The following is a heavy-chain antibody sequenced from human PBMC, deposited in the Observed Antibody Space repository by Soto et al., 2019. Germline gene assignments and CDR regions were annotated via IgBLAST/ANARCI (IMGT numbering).Heavy chain of an antibody. CDR1: GGSISSSSYY. V-gene: IGHV4-39*01. D-gene: IGHD2-15*01. J-gene: IGHJ4*02. Sequence: SETLSLTCTVSGGSISSSSYYWGWIRQPPGKGLEWIGSIYYSGSTYYNPSLKSRVTISVDTSKNQFSLKLSSVTAADTAVYYCARHNTSGPGYCSGGSCYDNQDYWGQGTLVTVSS. CDR2: IYYSGST. CDR3: ARHNTSGPGYCSGGSCYDNQDY.